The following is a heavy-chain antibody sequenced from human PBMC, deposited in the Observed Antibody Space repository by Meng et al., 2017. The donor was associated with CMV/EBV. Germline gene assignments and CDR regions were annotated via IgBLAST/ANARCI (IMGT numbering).Heavy chain of an antibody. Sequence: GESLKISCAASGFTFSSYSMNWVRQAPGKGLEWVSWISSSSSYIYYADAVKGRFTISRDNAKNSLYLQMNSLRAEDTAVYYCAREIGTYYDFWSGYYSHYYGMDVWGQGTTVTVSS. D-gene: IGHD3-3*01. V-gene: IGHV3-21*01. J-gene: IGHJ6*02. CDR2: ISSSSSYI. CDR3: AREIGTYYDFWSGYYSHYYGMDV. CDR1: GFTFSSYS.